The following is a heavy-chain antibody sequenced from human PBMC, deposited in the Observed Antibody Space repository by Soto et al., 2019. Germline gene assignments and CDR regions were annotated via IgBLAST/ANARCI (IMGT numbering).Heavy chain of an antibody. V-gene: IGHV4-4*02. CDR1: GVSISSSNW. J-gene: IGHJ4*02. CDR3: ASQGGYCSGAGCYFY. D-gene: IGHD2-15*01. Sequence: SETLSHTGAVSGVSISSSNWWGFFRQPPGKGLEWSGEIYHSVRTNYNPSLNSRVTIAVDNPKNLFSLNLSSVTAAETAFYYCASQGGYCSGAGCYFYWGQGARVTVS. CDR2: IYHSVRT.